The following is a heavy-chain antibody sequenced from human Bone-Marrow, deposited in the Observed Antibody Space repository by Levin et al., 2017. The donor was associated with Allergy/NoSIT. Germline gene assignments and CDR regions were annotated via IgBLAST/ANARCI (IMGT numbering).Heavy chain of an antibody. Sequence: SQTLSLTCAISGDSVSSNSAAWNWIRQSPSRGLEWLGRTYYRSKWYYDYAVSVKSRITINPDTSKNQFSLQLNSVTPEDTAVYYCARGDWQLVPYYYYGMDVWGQGTTVTVSS. CDR2: TYYRSKWYY. CDR1: GDSVSSNSAA. CDR3: ARGDWQLVPYYYYGMDV. V-gene: IGHV6-1*01. J-gene: IGHJ6*02. D-gene: IGHD6-6*01.